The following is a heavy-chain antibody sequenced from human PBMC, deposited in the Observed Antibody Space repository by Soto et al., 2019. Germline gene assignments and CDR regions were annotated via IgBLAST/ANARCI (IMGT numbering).Heavy chain of an antibody. CDR3: ARDPQRYYGSGSYYY. Sequence: QVQLVHSGAAVKKPGSSVNVSCKASGGTFSSYTISWVRQAPGQGLEWMGRIIPILGIANYAQKFQGRVTITADKSTSTAYMELSSLRSEDTAVYYCARDPQRYYGSGSYYYWGQGTLVTVSS. CDR2: IIPILGIA. D-gene: IGHD3-10*01. V-gene: IGHV1-69*04. J-gene: IGHJ4*02. CDR1: GGTFSSYT.